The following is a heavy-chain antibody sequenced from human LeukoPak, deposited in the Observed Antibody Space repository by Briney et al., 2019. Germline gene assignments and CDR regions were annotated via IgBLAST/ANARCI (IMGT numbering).Heavy chain of an antibody. D-gene: IGHD3-16*02. CDR3: ARGVGLRVINWFDP. CDR2: IYYSGST. Sequence: SETLSLTCTVSGGSISSGGYYWSWIRQHPGKGLEWIGYIYYSGSTYYNPSLKSRVTISVDTSKNQFSLKLSSVTAADTAVYYCARGVGLRVINWFDPWGQGTLVTVSS. J-gene: IGHJ5*02. V-gene: IGHV4-31*03. CDR1: GGSISSGGYY.